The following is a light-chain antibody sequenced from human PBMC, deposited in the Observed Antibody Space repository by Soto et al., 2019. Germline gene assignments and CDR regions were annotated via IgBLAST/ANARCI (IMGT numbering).Light chain of an antibody. J-gene: IGKJ1*01. CDR3: QQRSNWPGT. CDR2: DAS. CDR1: QSVSSS. Sequence: EIVLTQSPATLSLSPGERATLYCRASQSVSSSLAWYQRKPGQAPRLLIYDASNRATGIPVRFSGGGSGTDFTLTISSLEPEDFAVYYCQQRSNWPGTFGQGTKVEIK. V-gene: IGKV3-11*01.